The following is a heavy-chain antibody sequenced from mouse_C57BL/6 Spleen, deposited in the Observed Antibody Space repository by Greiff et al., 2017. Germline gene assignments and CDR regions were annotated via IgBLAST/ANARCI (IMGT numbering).Heavy chain of an antibody. D-gene: IGHD1-1*01. J-gene: IGHJ1*03. CDR2: IDPENGDT. Sequence: VQLKESGAELVRPGASVKLSCTASGFNIKDDYMHWVKQRPEQGLEWIGWIDPENGDTEYASKFQGKATITADTSSNTAYLQLSILTSEDTAVYYCTLHYYGSRDWYFDVWGTGTTVTVSS. V-gene: IGHV14-4*01. CDR3: TLHYYGSRDWYFDV. CDR1: GFNIKDDY.